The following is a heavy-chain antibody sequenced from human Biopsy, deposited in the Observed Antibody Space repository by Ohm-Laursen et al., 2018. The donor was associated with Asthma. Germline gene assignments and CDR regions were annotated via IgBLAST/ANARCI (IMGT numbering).Heavy chain of an antibody. V-gene: IGHV4-4*03. CDR2: IYHSGPT. CDR3: AKIYDRLVLYGMDV. CDR1: GGSIISSSW. D-gene: IGHD6-19*01. Sequence: PPVTLSLTCTVSGGSIISSSWWSWVRQTPGKGLEWIGEIYHSGPTNYNPSLKSRVTISVDKSKNQFSLKLTSVTAADTAVYYCAKIYDRLVLYGMDVWGQGTTVTVSS. J-gene: IGHJ6*02.